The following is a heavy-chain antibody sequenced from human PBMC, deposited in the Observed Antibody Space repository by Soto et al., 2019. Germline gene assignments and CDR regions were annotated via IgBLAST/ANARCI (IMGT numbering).Heavy chain of an antibody. CDR2: ISYDGSNK. Sequence: QVQLVESGGGVVQPGRSLRLSCAASGFTFSSYAMHWVRQAPGKGLEWVAVISYDGSNKYYADSVKGRFTISRDNSKNTLYLQMNSLRAEDTAVYNCARDPTASPYYYGSGSYPSLGLMDVWGQGTTVTVSS. CDR3: ARDPTASPYYYGSGSYPSLGLMDV. D-gene: IGHD3-10*01. CDR1: GFTFSSYA. V-gene: IGHV3-30-3*01. J-gene: IGHJ6*02.